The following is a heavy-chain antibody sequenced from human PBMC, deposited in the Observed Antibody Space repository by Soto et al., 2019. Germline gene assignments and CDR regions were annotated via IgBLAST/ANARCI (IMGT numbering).Heavy chain of an antibody. Sequence: GASVKVSCKASGYTFTSYGISWVRQAPGQGLEWMGWISAYNGNTNYAQKLQGRVTMTTDTSTSTAYMELRSLRSDDTAVYYCARASIAAAGLYSFDYWGQGTLVTVSS. CDR2: ISAYNGNT. CDR3: ARASIAAAGLYSFDY. V-gene: IGHV1-18*01. J-gene: IGHJ4*02. D-gene: IGHD6-13*01. CDR1: GYTFTSYG.